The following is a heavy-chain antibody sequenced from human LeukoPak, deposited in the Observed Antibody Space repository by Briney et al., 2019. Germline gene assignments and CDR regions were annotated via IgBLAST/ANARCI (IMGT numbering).Heavy chain of an antibody. Sequence: GGSLRLSCAASGNYWMHWVRQVLGKGLVWVSHINSDGSWTSYADSVKGRFTISKDNAKNTVYLQMNSLRAEDTAVYYCVSFYETYWGRGTLVTVSS. CDR1: GNYW. J-gene: IGHJ4*02. CDR2: INSDGSWT. V-gene: IGHV3-74*01. D-gene: IGHD2/OR15-2a*01. CDR3: VSFYETY.